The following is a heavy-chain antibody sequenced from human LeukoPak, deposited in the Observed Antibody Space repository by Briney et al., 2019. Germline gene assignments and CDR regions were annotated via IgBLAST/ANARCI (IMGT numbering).Heavy chain of an antibody. Sequence: GGSLRLSCAASGFTFSSYEMNWVRQAPGKGLEWVANIKQDGSEKYYVDSVKGRFTISRDNAKNSLYLQMNSLRAEDTAVYYCARGSPFSSFVDYYYYYYMDVWGKGTTVTVSS. CDR2: IKQDGSEK. J-gene: IGHJ6*03. D-gene: IGHD6-6*01. CDR1: GFTFSSYE. CDR3: ARGSPFSSFVDYYYYYYMDV. V-gene: IGHV3-7*01.